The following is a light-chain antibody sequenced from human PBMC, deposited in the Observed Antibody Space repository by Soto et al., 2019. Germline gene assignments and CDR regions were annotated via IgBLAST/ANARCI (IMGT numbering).Light chain of an antibody. J-gene: IGKJ3*01. CDR1: QGISSY. CDR2: DAS. Sequence: DIQLTQSPSFLSASVGDRVTITCRASQGISSYLAWYQQKPGTAPKLLILDASTLQNGVPSRFSGSGSGTDFTLTLSSLQPEDFATYYCLHLNSYSPDTFGPGTKVDIK. CDR3: LHLNSYSPDT. V-gene: IGKV1-9*01.